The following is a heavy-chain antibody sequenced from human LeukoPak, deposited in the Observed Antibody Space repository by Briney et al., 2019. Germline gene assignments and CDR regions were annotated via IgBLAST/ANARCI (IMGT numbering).Heavy chain of an antibody. CDR1: RFTFSSYN. CDR2: ISSSSSYI. V-gene: IGHV3-21*01. J-gene: IGHJ4*02. D-gene: IGHD3-22*01. Sequence: GGSLRLSCAASRFTFSSYNVNWVGQAQGQGLEWVSSISSSSSYIFYADSVKGRFTISRDNAKNSLYLQMNSLRAEDTAVYYCARVSGYYDSSGYYDYWGQGPLVTVSS. CDR3: ARVSGYYDSSGYYDY.